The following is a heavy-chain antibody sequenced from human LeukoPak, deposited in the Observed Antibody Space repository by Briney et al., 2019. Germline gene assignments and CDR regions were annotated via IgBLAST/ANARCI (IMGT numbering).Heavy chain of an antibody. CDR3: ASFPVLLWFGEPLDYYYMDV. CDR1: GFTFSSYA. D-gene: IGHD3-10*01. Sequence: PGGSLRLSCAASGFTFSSYAMSWVRQAPGEGLEWVSSISSSSSYIYYADSVKGRFTISRDNAKNSLYLQMNSLRAEDTAVYYCASFPVLLWFGEPLDYYYMDVWGKGTTVTVSS. V-gene: IGHV3-21*01. CDR2: ISSSSSYI. J-gene: IGHJ6*03.